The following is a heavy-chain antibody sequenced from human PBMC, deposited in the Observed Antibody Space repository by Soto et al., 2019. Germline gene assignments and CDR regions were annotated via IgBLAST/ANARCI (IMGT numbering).Heavy chain of an antibody. CDR2: ISYDGSNK. J-gene: IGHJ6*02. CDR1: GFTFSSYG. Sequence: GGSLRLSCAASGFTFSSYGMHWVRQAPGKGLEWVAVISYDGSNKYYADSVKGRFTISRDNSKNTLYLQMNSLRAEDTAVYYCAKDLWLQGYYYYGMDVWGQGTTVTVSS. V-gene: IGHV3-30*18. CDR3: AKDLWLQGYYYYGMDV. D-gene: IGHD5-18*01.